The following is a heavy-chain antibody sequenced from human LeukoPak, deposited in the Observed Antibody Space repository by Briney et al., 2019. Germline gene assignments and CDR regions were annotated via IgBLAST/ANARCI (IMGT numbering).Heavy chain of an antibody. V-gene: IGHV3-48*04. D-gene: IGHD2-15*01. Sequence: GGSLRLSCAASGFTFSSYSMNWVRQAPGKGLEWVSYISSSSSTIYYADSVKGRFTISRDNAKNSLYLQMNSLRAEDTAVYYCARSDIVHFDYWGQGTLVTVSS. CDR3: ARSDIVHFDY. J-gene: IGHJ4*02. CDR2: ISSSSSTI. CDR1: GFTFSSYS.